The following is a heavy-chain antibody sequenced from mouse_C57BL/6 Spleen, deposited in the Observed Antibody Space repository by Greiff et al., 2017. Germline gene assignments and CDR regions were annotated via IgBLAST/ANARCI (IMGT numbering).Heavy chain of an antibody. CDR2: IYPGDGDT. CDR3: ARKGYYGSSLRAMDY. V-gene: IGHV1-80*01. Sequence: QVHVKQSGAELVKPGASVKISCKASGYAFSSYWMNWVKQRPGKGLEWIGQIYPGDGDTNYNGKFKGKATLTADKSSSTAYMQLSSLTSEDSAVYFCARKGYYGSSLRAMDYWGQGTSVTVSS. J-gene: IGHJ4*01. CDR1: GYAFSSYW. D-gene: IGHD1-1*01.